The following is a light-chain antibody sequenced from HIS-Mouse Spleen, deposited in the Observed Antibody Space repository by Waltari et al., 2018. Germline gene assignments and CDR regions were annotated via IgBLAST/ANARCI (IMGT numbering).Light chain of an antibody. J-gene: IGLJ3*02. CDR3: AAWDDSLNGWV. CDR1: SSNIGSNT. CDR2: SNN. V-gene: IGLV1-44*01. Sequence: QSVLTQPPSASGTPGQRVTISCSGSSSNIGSNTVNWYQQLPGTAPKPLIDSNNRRPSGVPDRFSGSKSGTSASLAISGLQSEDEADYYCAAWDDSLNGWVFGGGTKLTVL.